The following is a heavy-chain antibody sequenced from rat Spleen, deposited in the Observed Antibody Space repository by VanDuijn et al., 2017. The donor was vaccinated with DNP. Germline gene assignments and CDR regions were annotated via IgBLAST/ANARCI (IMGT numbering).Heavy chain of an antibody. CDR3: AXDGELXYTMDX. CDR1: GFTFSTYW. D-gene: IGHD1-2*01. V-gene: IGHV5-58*01. J-gene: IGHJ4*01. Sequence: EVKLVETGGGLVQPGRSLKLSCVASGFTFSTYWMYWIRQAPGKGLEWIASINIDGGSTYYPDSVRGRFTISRDNAENTVYLQMTSLRSEDTATYXCAXDGELXYTMDXXGQGTSXXVSS. CDR2: INIDGGST.